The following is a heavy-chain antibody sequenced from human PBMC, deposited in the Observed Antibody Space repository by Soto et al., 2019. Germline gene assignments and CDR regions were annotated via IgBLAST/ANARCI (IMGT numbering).Heavy chain of an antibody. CDR1: GYTLTELS. CDR3: ATSNWNSNWFDP. V-gene: IGHV1-24*01. D-gene: IGHD1-20*01. Sequence: GASVKVSCKVSGYTLTELSMHWVRQAPGKGLEWMGGFDPEDGETIYAQKFQGRVTMTEDTSTDTAYMELSSLRSEDTAVYYCATSNWNSNWFDPWGQGTLVTVSS. J-gene: IGHJ5*02. CDR2: FDPEDGET.